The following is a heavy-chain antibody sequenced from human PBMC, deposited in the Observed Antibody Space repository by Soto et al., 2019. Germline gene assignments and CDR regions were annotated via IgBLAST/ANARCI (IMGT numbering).Heavy chain of an antibody. D-gene: IGHD4-17*01. CDR1: GGSITSSSW. CDR3: ARNDYGDGGFFDY. CDR2: IYHSGST. V-gene: IGHV4-4*02. J-gene: IGHJ4*02. Sequence: QVQLQESGPGLVKPSGTLSLTCAVSGGSITSSSWWSWVRQPPGKGLEWIGEIYHSGSTNYNPSLNIRVTISVDKSKKQFSLKLISVTAADTAVYYCARNDYGDGGFFDYWGQGTLVTVSS.